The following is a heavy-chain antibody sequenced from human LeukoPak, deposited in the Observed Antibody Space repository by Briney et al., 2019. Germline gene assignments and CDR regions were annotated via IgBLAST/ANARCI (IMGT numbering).Heavy chain of an antibody. CDR3: ARVIDGYNGAFDI. CDR1: GFTFSSYA. CDR2: ISYDGSNK. V-gene: IGHV3-30-3*01. Sequence: EGSLRLSCAASGFTFSSYAMHWVRQAPGKGLEWVAVISYDGSNKYYADSVKGRFTISRDNSKNTLYLQMNSLRAEDTAVYYCARVIDGYNGAFDIWSQGTMVTVSS. D-gene: IGHD5-24*01. J-gene: IGHJ3*02.